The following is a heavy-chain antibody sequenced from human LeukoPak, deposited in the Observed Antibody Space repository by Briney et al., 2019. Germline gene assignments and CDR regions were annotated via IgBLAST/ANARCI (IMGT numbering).Heavy chain of an antibody. V-gene: IGHV3-48*03. D-gene: IGHD3-22*01. Sequence: PGGSLRLSCAASGFTSSSYEMNWVRQAPGKGLEWGSYISSSGSAIYYADSVKGRFPISRDNAKNSLYLQMNSLRAEDTAVYYCARVEYYYDSSGYYYWGQGTLVSVSS. CDR3: ARVEYYYDSSGYYY. CDR2: ISSSGSAI. J-gene: IGHJ4*02. CDR1: GFTSSSYE.